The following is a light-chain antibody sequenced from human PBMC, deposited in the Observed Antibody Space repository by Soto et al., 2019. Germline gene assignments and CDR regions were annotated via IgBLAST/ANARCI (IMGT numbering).Light chain of an antibody. CDR2: EVS. J-gene: IGLJ1*01. V-gene: IGLV2-14*01. CDR3: ISFTSDDVRYV. CDR1: NSDVGIYDF. Sequence: QSVLTQPASVSGTPGQSITISCTGSNSDVGIYDFVSWYQHHPGRAPKLIVSEVSHRPSGVSNRFSGSKSGNTASLTISGLQSEDEADYYCISFTSDDVRYVFATGPKVALL.